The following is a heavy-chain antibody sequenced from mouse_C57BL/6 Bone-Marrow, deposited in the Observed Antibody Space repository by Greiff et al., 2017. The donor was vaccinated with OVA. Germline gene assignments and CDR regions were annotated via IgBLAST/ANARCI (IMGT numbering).Heavy chain of an antibody. CDR3: ARDRGGTNYFDY. CDR1: GFTFSDYY. D-gene: IGHD4-1*01. J-gene: IGHJ2*01. V-gene: IGHV5-16*01. Sequence: EVKLMESEGGLVQPGSSMKLSCTASGFTFSDYYMAWVRQVPEKGLEWVANINYDGSSTYYLDSLKSRFIISRDNAKNILYLQMSSLKSEDTATYYCARDRGGTNYFDYWGQGTTLTVSS. CDR2: INYDGSST.